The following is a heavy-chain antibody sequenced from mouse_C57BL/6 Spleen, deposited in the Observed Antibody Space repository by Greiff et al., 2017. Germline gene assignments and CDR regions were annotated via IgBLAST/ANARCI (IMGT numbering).Heavy chain of an antibody. CDR3: ARYEALIPSMDY. CDR1: GYTFTSYW. J-gene: IGHJ4*01. Sequence: QVQLQQPGAELVKPGASVKLSCKASGYTFTSYWMHWVKQRPGQGLEWIGMIHPNSGSTNYNEKFKSKATLTVDNSSSTAYMQHSILTSEDSAVYYCARYEALIPSMDYWGQGTSVTVSS. CDR2: IHPNSGST. D-gene: IGHD2-3*01. V-gene: IGHV1-64*01.